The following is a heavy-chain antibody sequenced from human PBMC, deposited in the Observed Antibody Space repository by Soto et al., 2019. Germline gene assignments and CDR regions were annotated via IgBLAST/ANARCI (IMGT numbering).Heavy chain of an antibody. V-gene: IGHV4-34*01. D-gene: IGHD3-10*01. CDR1: GGSCSGYY. CDR3: ARRLLWFGELCEAFDI. Sequence: SETLSLTCAAYGGSCSGYYWSWIRQPPGKGREWIWEINHSGSTNYNPSLKSRVTISVDTSKNQFSLKLSSVTAADTAVYYCARRLLWFGELCEAFDICGQGPRVP. J-gene: IGHJ3*02. CDR2: INHSGST.